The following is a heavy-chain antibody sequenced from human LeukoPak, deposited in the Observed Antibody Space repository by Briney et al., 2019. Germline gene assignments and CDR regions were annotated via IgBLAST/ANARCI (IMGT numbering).Heavy chain of an antibody. J-gene: IGHJ4*02. CDR2: INAGNGNT. CDR3: ARALGSGWARPFDY. V-gene: IGHV1-3*01. CDR1: GYTFTSYA. Sequence: VASVKVSFKASGYTFTSYAMHWVRQAPGQRREWMGWINAGNGNTKYSQKFQGRVTITRDTSASTAYMELSSLRSEDTAVYYCARALGSGWARPFDYWGQGTLVTVSS. D-gene: IGHD6-19*01.